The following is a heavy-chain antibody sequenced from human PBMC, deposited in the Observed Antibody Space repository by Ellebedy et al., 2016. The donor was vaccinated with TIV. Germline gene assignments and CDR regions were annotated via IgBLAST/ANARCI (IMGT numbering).Heavy chain of an antibody. CDR2: IYPDDSDM. CDR1: GYPFTTYW. Sequence: GESLKISCRVSGYPFTTYWIGWVRQVPGKGVEWMGSIYPDDSDMRHSPPFQGQVSISVDKSISTAYLQWSSLKASGTAMYYCARGGYSYGHVPFDFWGQGTLVTVSS. D-gene: IGHD5-18*01. CDR3: ARGGYSYGHVPFDF. J-gene: IGHJ4*02. V-gene: IGHV5-51*01.